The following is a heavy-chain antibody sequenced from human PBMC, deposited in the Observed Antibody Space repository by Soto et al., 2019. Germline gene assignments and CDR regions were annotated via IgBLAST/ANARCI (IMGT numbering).Heavy chain of an antibody. V-gene: IGHV1-18*01. CDR1: GYTFTSYG. J-gene: IGHJ4*02. D-gene: IGHD3-16*02. CDR3: ARVHDYVWGSYRPFDY. Sequence: QVQLVQSGAEVKKPGASVKVSCKASGYTFTSYGITWVRQAPGQGLEWMGWISAYNGNTNYAQKLQGRVTMTTDTSTSTAYMELRSLRCDDTAVYYCARVHDYVWGSYRPFDYWGQGTLVTVSS. CDR2: ISAYNGNT.